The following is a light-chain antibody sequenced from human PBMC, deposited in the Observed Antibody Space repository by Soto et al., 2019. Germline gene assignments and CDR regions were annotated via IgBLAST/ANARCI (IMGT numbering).Light chain of an antibody. Sequence: EIVLTQSPGTLSLSPGERATLSCRASQSVSSSYLVWYQQRPGQPPRLLIYGTSNRAAGIPDRFTGTGSGTDFTLTIYRLEPEDSAVYYCQQYGSSPLTFVGGTKV. CDR1: QSVSSSY. V-gene: IGKV3-20*01. CDR2: GTS. J-gene: IGKJ4*01. CDR3: QQYGSSPLT.